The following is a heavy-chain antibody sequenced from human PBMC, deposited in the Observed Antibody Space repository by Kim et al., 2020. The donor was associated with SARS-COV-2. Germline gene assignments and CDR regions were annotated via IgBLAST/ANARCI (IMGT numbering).Heavy chain of an antibody. Sequence: SETLSLTCPVSGDSIITRDYCCCWGHQPPEKLAWCRGSVYFAGSTYYNPPRKSRVSISVATSKNQFSLSLTSVTAADTAVYFCVRDSNDLGTGYSPFDSWGQGTPVTVSS. J-gene: IGHJ5*01. CDR3: VRDSNDLGTGYSPFDS. D-gene: IGHD3-9*01. V-gene: IGHV4-39*07. CDR1: GDSIITRDYC. CDR2: VYFAGST.